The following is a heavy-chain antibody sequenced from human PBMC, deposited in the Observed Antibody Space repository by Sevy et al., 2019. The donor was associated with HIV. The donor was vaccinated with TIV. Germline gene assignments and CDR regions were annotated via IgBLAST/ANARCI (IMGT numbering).Heavy chain of an antibody. CDR1: GFSFTNAW. Sequence: GGSLRLSCAASGFSFTNAWMSWVRQAPGKGLEWVGRIRDKVHSYTTEYAASVKGRFTISRDDSKNSLYLQMNSLKTEDAAVYYCARVKSSNWGDDHIDYWGQGTLVTVSS. CDR2: IRDKVHSYTT. D-gene: IGHD7-27*01. CDR3: ARVKSSNWGDDHIDY. J-gene: IGHJ4*02. V-gene: IGHV3-72*01.